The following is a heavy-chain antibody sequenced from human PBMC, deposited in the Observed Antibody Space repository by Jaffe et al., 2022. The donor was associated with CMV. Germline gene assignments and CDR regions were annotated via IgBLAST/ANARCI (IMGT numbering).Heavy chain of an antibody. CDR1: GFIFKNYG. D-gene: IGHD1-1*01. CDR2: ISGRGANT. J-gene: IGHJ3*01. Sequence: EVQLFESGGGVVQPGGSLRLSCSASGFIFKNYGMNWVRQAPGKGVEWVSAISGRGANTYYADSVKGRFTISRDNSKNTLYLQMNSLRDEDTAVYYCAKGAGGIYNVDASDVWGRGTRVTV. V-gene: IGHV3-23*01. CDR3: AKGAGGIYNVDASDV.